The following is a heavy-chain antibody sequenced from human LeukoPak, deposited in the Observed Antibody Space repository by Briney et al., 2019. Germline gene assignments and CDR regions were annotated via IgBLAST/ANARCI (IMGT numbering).Heavy chain of an antibody. V-gene: IGHV2-5*02. D-gene: IGHD1-26*01. CDR1: GFSLSTSGVG. Sequence: EPGPTLVKPTQTLTLTCTFSGFSLSTSGVGVGWVRQPPGKALEWLALIYWDDDKRYSPSLESRLSITKDTSKNQVVLTVTNMDPVDTATYYCARNREWELLPDYWGQGTLVTVSS. CDR2: IYWDDDK. CDR3: ARNREWELLPDY. J-gene: IGHJ4*02.